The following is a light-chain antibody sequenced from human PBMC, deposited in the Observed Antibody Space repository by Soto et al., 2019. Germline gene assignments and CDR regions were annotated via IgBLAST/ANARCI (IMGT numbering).Light chain of an antibody. J-gene: IGKJ5*01. Sequence: IIIAQSPATLSLSPRERATLSCRASQSVSSNLAWYQQKSGQAPRLLIYGASTRATGIPARFSGSGSGTEFSLTISSLQSEDFAVYYCQQYNNWPITFGQGTRLEI. CDR1: QSVSSN. CDR3: QQYNNWPIT. V-gene: IGKV3-15*01. CDR2: GAS.